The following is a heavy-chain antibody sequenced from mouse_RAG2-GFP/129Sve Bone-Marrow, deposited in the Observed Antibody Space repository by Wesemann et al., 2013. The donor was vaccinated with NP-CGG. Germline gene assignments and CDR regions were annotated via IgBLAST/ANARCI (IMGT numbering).Heavy chain of an antibody. Sequence: AELARPGASVKLSCKASGYTFTSYWMQWVKQRPGQGLEWIGAIYPGDGDTRYTQKFKGKATLTADKSSSTAYMQLSSLASEDSAVYYCARGDYYGSSFDYWGQGTTLTVSS. D-gene: IGHD1-1*01. CDR2: IYPGDGDT. CDR1: GYTFTSYW. V-gene: IGHV1-87*01. J-gene: IGHJ2*01. CDR3: ARGDYYGSSFDY.